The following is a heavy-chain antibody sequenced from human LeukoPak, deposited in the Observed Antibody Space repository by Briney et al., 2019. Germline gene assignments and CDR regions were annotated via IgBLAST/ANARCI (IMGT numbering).Heavy chain of an antibody. V-gene: IGHV1-69*13. J-gene: IGHJ3*02. CDR2: IIPIFGTA. CDR1: GYTFTSYG. CDR3: ARKAHDGSGWYRAAFDI. D-gene: IGHD6-19*01. Sequence: SVKVPCKASGYTFTSYGISWVRQAPGQGLEWMGGIIPIFGTANYAQKFQGRVTITADESTSTAYMELSSLRSEDTAVYYCARKAHDGSGWYRAAFDIWGQGTMVTVSS.